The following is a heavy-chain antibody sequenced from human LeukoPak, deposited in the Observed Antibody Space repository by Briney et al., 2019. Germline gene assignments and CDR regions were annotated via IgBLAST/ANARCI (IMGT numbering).Heavy chain of an antibody. CDR2: ISASGNT. V-gene: IGHV4-4*09. CDR3: ARLIPGTTGLRKNYFDY. CDR1: GDSISSSY. Sequence: SETLSLTCTVSGDSISSSYWNWIRQPPGKGLEWIGYISASGNTNYNPSLKSRIIISVDMSKNQFSLKLSSVTAADTAVYYCARLIPGTTGLRKNYFDYWGQGTLATVSS. D-gene: IGHD1-20*01. J-gene: IGHJ4*02.